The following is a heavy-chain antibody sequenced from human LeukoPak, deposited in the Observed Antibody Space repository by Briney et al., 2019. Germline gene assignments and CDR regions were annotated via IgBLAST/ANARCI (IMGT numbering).Heavy chain of an antibody. J-gene: IGHJ5*02. Sequence: SETLSLTCTGSGGSISSMSYYWGWLRQPPGKGLEWVGSICYSVSTYCNSSLNSRVTISVDTSKNQFALKLSSVTAADTAVYYCARLYCSGGSCYGNRRNNWFDPWGQGTLVTVSS. CDR1: GGSISSMSYY. V-gene: IGHV4-39*01. CDR3: ARLYCSGGSCYGNRRNNWFDP. D-gene: IGHD2-15*01. CDR2: ICYSVST.